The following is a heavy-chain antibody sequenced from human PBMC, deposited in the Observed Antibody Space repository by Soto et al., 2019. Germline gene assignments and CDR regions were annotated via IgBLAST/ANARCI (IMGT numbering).Heavy chain of an antibody. D-gene: IGHD2-21*01. CDR1: GVTLSDYP. J-gene: IGHJ5*02. CDR2: LLPIFGTT. CDR3: ASRYCGYPTCNNWILHRLDP. Sequence: QVQLVQSGAEVKKPGSSVKVSCKASGVTLSDYPINWVRQAPGQGLEWMGGLLPIFGTTIYAQKFQGRLTITADESMNTAYEELTDRRPEDTAIYYFASRYCGYPTCNNWILHRLDPWGQGILVTVPS. V-gene: IGHV1-69*01.